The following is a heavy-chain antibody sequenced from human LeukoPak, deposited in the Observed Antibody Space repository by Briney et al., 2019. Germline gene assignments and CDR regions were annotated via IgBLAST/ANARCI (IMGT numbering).Heavy chain of an antibody. CDR3: ARRGRNSSGWQDYL. D-gene: IGHD6-25*01. Sequence: SETLSLTCTASGGFISSYYWSWIRQPPGKGLEWIANIYHTGSTNYNPSLSSRVTISIDTAKNQFSLKLTSVTAADTAVYYCARRGRNSSGWQDYLWGQGTLVTVSS. CDR2: IYHTGST. CDR1: GGFISSYY. J-gene: IGHJ4*02. V-gene: IGHV4-59*01.